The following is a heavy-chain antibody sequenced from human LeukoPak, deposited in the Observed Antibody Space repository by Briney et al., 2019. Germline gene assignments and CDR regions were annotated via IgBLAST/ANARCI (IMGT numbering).Heavy chain of an antibody. V-gene: IGHV1-8*03. CDR1: GYTFTSYD. CDR3: ATGGDSGHPFDY. Sequence: VASVKVSCKASGYTFTSYDINCVRQATGQGLEWMGWMNPNSGNTGYAQKFQGRVTITRNTSISTAYMELSSLRSEDTAVYYCATGGDSGHPFDYWGQGTLVTVSS. J-gene: IGHJ4*02. CDR2: MNPNSGNT. D-gene: IGHD5-12*01.